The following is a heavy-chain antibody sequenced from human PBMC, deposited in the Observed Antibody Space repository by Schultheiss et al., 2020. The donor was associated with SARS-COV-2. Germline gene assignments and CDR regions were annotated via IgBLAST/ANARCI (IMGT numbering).Heavy chain of an antibody. J-gene: IGHJ3*02. CDR2: FDPEDGET. Sequence: ASVKVSCKASGYTFTGYYMHWVRQAPGKGLEWMGGFDPEDGETIYAQKFQGRVTMTEDTSTDTAYMELSSLRSEDTAVYYCARPYSGSYHDAFDIWGQGTMVTVSS. D-gene: IGHD1-26*01. CDR1: GYTFTGYY. CDR3: ARPYSGSYHDAFDI. V-gene: IGHV1-24*01.